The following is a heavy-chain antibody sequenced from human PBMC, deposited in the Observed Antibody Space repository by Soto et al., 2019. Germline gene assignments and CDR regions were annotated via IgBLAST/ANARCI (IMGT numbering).Heavy chain of an antibody. CDR2: IIPIFGTA. D-gene: IGHD3-10*01. CDR3: ARDRKKEFSALDY. V-gene: IGHV1-69*12. Sequence: QVQLVQSGAEVKKPGSSVKVSCKASGGTFSSYAISWVRQAPGQGLEWMGGIIPIFGTANYAQKFQGRVTITADECTSTAYVELSSLRSEDTAVYYCARDRKKEFSALDYWGQGTLVSVSS. J-gene: IGHJ4*02. CDR1: GGTFSSYA.